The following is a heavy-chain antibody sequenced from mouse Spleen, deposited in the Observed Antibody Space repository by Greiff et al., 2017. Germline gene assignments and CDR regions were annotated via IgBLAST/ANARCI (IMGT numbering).Heavy chain of an antibody. CDR1: GFSLTSYG. CDR3: ARNKGAYYGNFHYYAMDY. V-gene: IGHV2-2*01. CDR2: IWSGGST. J-gene: IGHJ4*01. Sequence: VQLQQSGPGLVQPSQSLSITCTVSGFSLTSYGVHWVRQSPGKGLEWLGVIWSGGSTDYNAAFISRLSISKDNSKSQVFFKMNSLQADDTAIYYCARNKGAYYGNFHYYAMDYWGQGTSVTVSS. D-gene: IGHD2-10*01.